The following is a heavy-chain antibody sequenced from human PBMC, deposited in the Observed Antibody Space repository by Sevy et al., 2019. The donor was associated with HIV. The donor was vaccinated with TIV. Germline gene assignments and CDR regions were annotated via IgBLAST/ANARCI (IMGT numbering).Heavy chain of an antibody. V-gene: IGHV3-30*18. D-gene: IGHD1-26*01. CDR3: ANAYSGSYSHSYLYALDV. Sequence: GGSLRLSCIGSGFSFSYYDIHWVRQSPGKGLDWVALISHDGINEYYADSVKGRFTISRDNSKNTVYLEMISLRNEDTAIYFCANAYSGSYSHSYLYALDVWGQGTTVTVSS. CDR2: ISHDGINE. CDR1: GFSFSYYD. J-gene: IGHJ6*02.